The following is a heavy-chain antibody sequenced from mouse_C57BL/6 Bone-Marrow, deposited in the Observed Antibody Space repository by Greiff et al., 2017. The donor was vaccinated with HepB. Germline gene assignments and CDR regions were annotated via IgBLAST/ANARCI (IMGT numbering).Heavy chain of an antibody. V-gene: IGHV1-39*01. CDR3: ANYYGSRFYAMDY. CDR2: INPNYGTT. J-gene: IGHJ4*01. D-gene: IGHD1-1*01. CDR1: GYSFTDYN. Sequence: VQLKESGPELVKPGASVKISCKASGYSFTDYNMNWVKQSNGKSLEWIGVINPNYGTTSYNQKFKGKATLTVDQSSSTAYMQLNSLTSEDSAVYYCANYYGSRFYAMDYWGQGTSVTVSS.